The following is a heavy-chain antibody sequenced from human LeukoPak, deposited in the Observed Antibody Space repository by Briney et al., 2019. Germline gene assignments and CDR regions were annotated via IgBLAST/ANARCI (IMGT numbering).Heavy chain of an antibody. Sequence: SETLSLTCAVSGGSISSSNWWSWVRQPPGKGLEWIGEIYHSGSTNYNPSLKSRVTISVDKSKNQFSLKLSSVTAADTAVYYCARVGSSGWYGLFDYWGQGTLVTVSS. CDR3: ARVGSSGWYGLFDY. J-gene: IGHJ4*02. CDR1: GGSISSSNW. CDR2: IYHSGST. V-gene: IGHV4-4*02. D-gene: IGHD6-13*01.